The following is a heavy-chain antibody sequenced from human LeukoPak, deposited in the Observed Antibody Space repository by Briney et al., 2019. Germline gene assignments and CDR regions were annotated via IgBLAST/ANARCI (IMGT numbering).Heavy chain of an antibody. CDR3: ARERGIAAAGSISAFDI. V-gene: IGHV1-69*05. D-gene: IGHD6-13*01. J-gene: IGHJ3*02. CDR2: IIPIFGTA. Sequence: ASVKVSCKASGGTFSSYAISGVRQAPGQGLEWMGGIIPIFGTANYAQKFQGRVTITTDESTSTAYMELSSLRSEATAVYSCARERGIAAAGSISAFDIWGQGTMVTVSS. CDR1: GGTFSSYA.